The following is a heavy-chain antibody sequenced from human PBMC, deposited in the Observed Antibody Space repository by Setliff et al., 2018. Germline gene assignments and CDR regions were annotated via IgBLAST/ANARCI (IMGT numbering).Heavy chain of an antibody. J-gene: IGHJ4*02. CDR1: GFSITNGYY. V-gene: IGHV4-38-2*01. CDR2: IFQSGIT. Sequence: SETLSLTCAVSGFSITNGYYWGWIRQSPGRGLEWIANIFQSGITFYNPSLKSRVTMSLDTSTDQFSLKLRSVTAADTAVYYCARLGGLLVATMPFDYWGQGIPVTVS. CDR3: ARLGGLLVATMPFDY. D-gene: IGHD5-12*01.